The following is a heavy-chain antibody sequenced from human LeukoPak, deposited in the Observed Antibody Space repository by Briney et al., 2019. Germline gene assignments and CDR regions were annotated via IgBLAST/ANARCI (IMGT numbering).Heavy chain of an antibody. CDR1: GGSVSSTHY. J-gene: IGHJ3*01. Sequence: SETLSLTFTVSGGSVSSTHYWGWIRQPPGKGLEWIGSIYYGGSTYYNASLRSRVTTSVDTSKNQFSLKLSSVIAADTAVYYCAKSTYYYDTFVNAFDLWGQGTVVTVSS. CDR3: AKSTYYYDTFVNAFDL. CDR2: IYYGGST. D-gene: IGHD3-22*01. V-gene: IGHV4-39*07.